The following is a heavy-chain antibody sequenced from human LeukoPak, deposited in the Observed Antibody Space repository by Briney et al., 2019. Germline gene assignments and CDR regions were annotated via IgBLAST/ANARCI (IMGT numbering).Heavy chain of an antibody. D-gene: IGHD3-3*01. CDR3: AREITIFGVVTLLWAFDI. CDR2: ISWNSGSI. Sequence: GGSLRLSCAASGFTFDDYAMHWVRQAPGKGLEWVSGISWNSGSIGYADSVKGRFTISRDNAKNSLYLQMNSLRAEDTAVYYCAREITIFGVVTLLWAFDIWGQGTMVTVSS. J-gene: IGHJ3*02. V-gene: IGHV3-9*01. CDR1: GFTFDDYA.